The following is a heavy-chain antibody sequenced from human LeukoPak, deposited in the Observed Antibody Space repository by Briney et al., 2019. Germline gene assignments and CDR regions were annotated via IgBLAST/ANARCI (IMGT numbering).Heavy chain of an antibody. CDR2: INHSGST. Sequence: SETLSLTCVVYGGSFSGYYWSWIRQPPGKGLEWIGEINHSGSTNYNPSLKSRVTISVDTSKNQFSLKLSSVTAADTAVYYCARGLIVGAPDYWGQGTLVTVSS. CDR1: GGSFSGYY. CDR3: ARGLIVGAPDY. J-gene: IGHJ4*02. D-gene: IGHD1-26*01. V-gene: IGHV4-34*01.